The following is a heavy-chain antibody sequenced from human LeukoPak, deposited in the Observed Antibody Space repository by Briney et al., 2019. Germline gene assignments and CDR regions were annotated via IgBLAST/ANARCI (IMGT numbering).Heavy chain of an antibody. Sequence: ASVKVSCKASGYTFTSYGISWVRQAPGQGLEWMGWISAYNGNTNYAQKLQGRVTMTTDTSTSTAYMELRSLRSDDTDVYYCARGTVGMIVVVPEDYWGQGTLVTLSS. V-gene: IGHV1-18*01. CDR1: GYTFTSYG. J-gene: IGHJ4*02. D-gene: IGHD3-22*01. CDR2: ISAYNGNT. CDR3: ARGTVGMIVVVPEDY.